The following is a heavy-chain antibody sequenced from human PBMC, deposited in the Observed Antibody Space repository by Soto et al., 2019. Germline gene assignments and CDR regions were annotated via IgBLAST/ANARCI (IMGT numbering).Heavy chain of an antibody. CDR3: ARERSSIAAGGYGMDV. V-gene: IGHV1-69*12. Sequence: QVQLVQSGAEVKKPGSSVKVSCKASGGTFSSYAISWVRQAPGQGLEWMGGIIPIFGTANYAQKFQGRVTITADESTSTADMELSSLRTEDTAVYYCARERSSIAAGGYGMDVWGQGTTVTVSS. J-gene: IGHJ6*02. D-gene: IGHD6-6*01. CDR2: IIPIFGTA. CDR1: GGTFSSYA.